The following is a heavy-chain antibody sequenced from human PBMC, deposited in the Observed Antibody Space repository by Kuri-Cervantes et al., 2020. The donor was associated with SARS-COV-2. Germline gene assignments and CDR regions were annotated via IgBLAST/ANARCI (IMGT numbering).Heavy chain of an antibody. V-gene: IGHV3-23*01. D-gene: IGHD1-26*01. CDR2: IRGSGGST. Sequence: GESLKISCAASGFTFSSYAMSWVRQAPGKGLEWVSAIRGSGGSTYYADSVKGRFTISRDNSKNTLYLQMNSLRAEDTAVYYCAKEIRATTRFDAFDIWGQGTMVTVSS. J-gene: IGHJ3*02. CDR1: GFTFSSYA. CDR3: AKEIRATTRFDAFDI.